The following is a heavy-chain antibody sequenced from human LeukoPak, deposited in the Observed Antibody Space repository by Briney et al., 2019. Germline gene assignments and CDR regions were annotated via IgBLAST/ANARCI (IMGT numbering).Heavy chain of an antibody. CDR3: ARYGAPYYYTTSGYSK. CDR1: GGSINTYY. CDR2: VSYSGNT. J-gene: IGHJ4*02. D-gene: IGHD3-22*01. Sequence: PSETLSLTCTVSGGSINTYYWTWIRQPPGKGLEWIGYVSYSGNTNYHPSLKSRVSISVHPSKNQLSLRLSSVTAADTAVYYCARYGAPYYYTTSGYSKWVPATLVTVSS. V-gene: IGHV4-59*01.